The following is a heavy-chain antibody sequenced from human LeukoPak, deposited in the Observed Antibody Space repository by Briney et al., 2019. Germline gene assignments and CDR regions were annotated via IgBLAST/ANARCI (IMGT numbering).Heavy chain of an antibody. Sequence: ASVKVSCKASGYTFTSYYMHWVRRAPGQGLEWMGIINPSAGSTSYVQKFQGRVTMTRDTSTSTVYMELSSLRSEDTAVYYCVRDHSYRFDYWGQGTLVTVPS. CDR3: VRDHSYRFDY. CDR1: GYTFTSYY. CDR2: INPSAGST. D-gene: IGHD3-16*02. J-gene: IGHJ4*02. V-gene: IGHV1-46*01.